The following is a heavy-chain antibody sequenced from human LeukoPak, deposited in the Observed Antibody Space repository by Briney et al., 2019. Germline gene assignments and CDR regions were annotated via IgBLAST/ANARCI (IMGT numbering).Heavy chain of an antibody. CDR3: ARVAEMATITEGFDY. Sequence: GASVKVSCKASGYTFTGYYMHWVRQAPGQGLEWMGWINPNSGGTNYAQKFQGRVTVTRDTSISTAYMELSRLRSDDTAVYYCARVAEMATITEGFDYWGQGTLVTVSS. CDR1: GYTFTGYY. J-gene: IGHJ4*02. V-gene: IGHV1-2*02. CDR2: INPNSGGT. D-gene: IGHD5-24*01.